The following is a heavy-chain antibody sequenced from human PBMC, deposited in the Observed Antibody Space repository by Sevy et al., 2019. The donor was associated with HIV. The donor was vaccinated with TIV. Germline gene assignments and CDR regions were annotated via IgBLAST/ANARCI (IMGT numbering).Heavy chain of an antibody. J-gene: IGHJ4*02. CDR1: GGSISSYY. V-gene: IGHV4-59*01. CDR3: ARESDYHGSGSLFDY. CDR2: IYYSGST. Sequence: SETLSLTCTVSGGSISSYYCSWIRQPPGKGPEWIGYIYYSGSTNYNPSLKSRVTISVDTSKNQFSLRLSSVTAADTAVYYCARESDYHGSGSLFDYWGQGALVTVSS. D-gene: IGHD3-10*01.